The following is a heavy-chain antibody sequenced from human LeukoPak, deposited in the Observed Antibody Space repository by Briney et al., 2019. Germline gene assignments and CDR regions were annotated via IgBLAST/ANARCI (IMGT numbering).Heavy chain of an antibody. CDR1: GFTFSDYY. CDR2: ISSSGSTI. J-gene: IGHJ4*02. Sequence: GGFLRLSCAASGFTFSDYYMSWIRQAPGKGLEWVSYISSSGSTIYYADSVKGRFTISRDNAKNSLYLQMNSLRAEDTAVYYCAGAPPDSQFDYWGQGTLVTVSS. D-gene: IGHD1-14*01. V-gene: IGHV3-11*01. CDR3: AGAPPDSQFDY.